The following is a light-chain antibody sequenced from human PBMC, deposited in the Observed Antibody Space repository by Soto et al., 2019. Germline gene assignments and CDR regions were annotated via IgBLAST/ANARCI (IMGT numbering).Light chain of an antibody. CDR2: LAS. CDR1: QSVLHSSKNENS. J-gene: IGKJ5*01. V-gene: IGKV4-1*01. Sequence: DVVMTQSPDSLAVSLGERATINCKSSQSVLHSSKNENSVAWYQQKAGQRPKLLIYLASIRESGVPDRLSGSGCGTDFTLTISSLQAQDVPVYYCQQYYTGIAFGQGTRLEIK. CDR3: QQYYTGIA.